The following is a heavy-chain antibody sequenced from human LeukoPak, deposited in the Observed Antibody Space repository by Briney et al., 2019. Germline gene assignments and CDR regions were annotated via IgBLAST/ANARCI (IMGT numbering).Heavy chain of an antibody. CDR3: ARDRGYTQDY. CDR1: GFTFSSYT. V-gene: IGHV3-33*08. J-gene: IGHJ4*02. Sequence: GGSLRLSCSASGFTFSSYTMHWVRQAPGKGLGWMAVMWHDGSNKYYADSVKGRFTISRDNSKNTLYLQMNSLRAEDTAVYYCARDRGYTQDYWGQGTLVTVSS. D-gene: IGHD5-12*01. CDR2: MWHDGSNK.